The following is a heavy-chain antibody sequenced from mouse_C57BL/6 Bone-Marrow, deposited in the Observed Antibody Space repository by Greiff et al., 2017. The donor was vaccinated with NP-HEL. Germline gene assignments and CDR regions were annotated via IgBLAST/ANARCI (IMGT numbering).Heavy chain of an antibody. J-gene: IGHJ4*01. CDR3: ARGSNFYYYAMDY. Sequence: DVKLVESGGGLVQPGGSLKLSCAASGFTFSDYYMYWVRQTPEKRLEWVAYISNGGGSTYYPDTVKGRFTISRDNAKNTLYLQMSRLKSEDTAMYYCARGSNFYYYAMDYWGQGTSVTVSS. CDR2: ISNGGGST. D-gene: IGHD2-5*01. V-gene: IGHV5-12*01. CDR1: GFTFSDYY.